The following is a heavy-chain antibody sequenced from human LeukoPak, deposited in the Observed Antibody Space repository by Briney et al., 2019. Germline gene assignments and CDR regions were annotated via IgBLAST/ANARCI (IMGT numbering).Heavy chain of an antibody. V-gene: IGHV3-21*01. D-gene: IGHD6-13*01. CDR1: GFTFSSYS. Sequence: PGGSLLLSCAASGFTFSSYSMNWVRPAPGKGLEWVSSISSSSSYIYYADSVKGRFTISRDNAKNSLYLQMNSLRAEDTAVYYCARDRTAAAYNWFDPWGQGTLVTVSS. CDR3: ARDRTAAAYNWFDP. J-gene: IGHJ5*02. CDR2: ISSSSSYI.